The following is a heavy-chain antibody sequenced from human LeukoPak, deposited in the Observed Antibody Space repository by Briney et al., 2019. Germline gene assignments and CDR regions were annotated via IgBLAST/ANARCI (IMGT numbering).Heavy chain of an antibody. J-gene: IGHJ5*02. CDR2: IYTSGST. CDR1: GGSISSYY. Sequence: SETLSLTCTVSGGSISSYYWSWIRQPAGKGLEWIGRIYTSGSTNYNPSLKSRVTISVDKSKNQVSLKLRSVTAAGTAVYYCARTTGSTWDWFDPWGQGILVTVSS. CDR3: ARTTGSTWDWFDP. V-gene: IGHV4-4*07. D-gene: IGHD1-1*01.